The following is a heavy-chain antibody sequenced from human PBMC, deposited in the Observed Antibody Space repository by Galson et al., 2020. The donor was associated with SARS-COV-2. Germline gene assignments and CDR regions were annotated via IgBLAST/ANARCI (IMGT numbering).Heavy chain of an antibody. J-gene: IGHJ4*02. CDR1: GGSFSGYY. V-gene: IGHV4-34*01. CDR3: ARSLSDGGNFAY. CDR2: INHSRTT. D-gene: IGHD2-15*01. Sequence: SQASETLSLTCAVYGGSFSGYYWTWIRQPPGKGLEWIGEINHSRTTPYNPSLNPSLKSQVAMSLDTSNNQFSLELTSVTAADTAVYYCARSLSDGGNFAYWGQGTLVTVSS.